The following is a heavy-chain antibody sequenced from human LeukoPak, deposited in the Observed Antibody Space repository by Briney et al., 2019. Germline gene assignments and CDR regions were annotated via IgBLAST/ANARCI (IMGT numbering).Heavy chain of an antibody. CDR2: IYSSGNT. CDR1: GDSISSGNYH. V-gene: IGHV4-61*02. J-gene: IGHJ4*02. D-gene: IGHD4-23*01. Sequence: SETLSLTCTVSGDSISSGNYHWIWIRQPAGKGLEWIGRIYSSGNTNYNPSLKSRVSISIDTSKNQFSLRLSSVTAADTALYYCARRSTVLTANYEYWGQGTLVTVTA. CDR3: ARRSTVLTANYEY.